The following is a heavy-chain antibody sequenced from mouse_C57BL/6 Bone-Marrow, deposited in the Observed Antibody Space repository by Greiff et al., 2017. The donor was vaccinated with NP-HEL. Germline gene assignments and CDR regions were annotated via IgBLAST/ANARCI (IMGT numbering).Heavy chain of an antibody. CDR1: GYTFTSYW. CDR2: IYPGSGST. J-gene: IGHJ2*01. D-gene: IGHD2-1*01. Sequence: VKLVESGAELVKPGASVKMSCKASGYTFTSYWITWVKQRPGQGLEWIGDIYPGSGSTNYNEKFKSKATLTVDTSSSTAHMQLSSLTSEDSAVYYCARDGKSLYFDYWGQGTTLTVSS. V-gene: IGHV1-55*01. CDR3: ARDGKSLYFDY.